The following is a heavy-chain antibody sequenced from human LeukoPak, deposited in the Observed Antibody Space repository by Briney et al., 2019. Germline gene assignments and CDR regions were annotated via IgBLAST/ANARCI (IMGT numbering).Heavy chain of an antibody. Sequence: GGSLRLSCTASGFTFSSYAMSWVRQAPGKGLEWVSAISGSGGSTYYADSVKGRFTISRDNSKNTLYLQMNSLGAEDTAVYYCAKSVSSGYYVDYWGQGTLVTVSS. D-gene: IGHD3-22*01. CDR1: GFTFSSYA. CDR2: ISGSGGST. J-gene: IGHJ4*02. CDR3: AKSVSSGYYVDY. V-gene: IGHV3-23*01.